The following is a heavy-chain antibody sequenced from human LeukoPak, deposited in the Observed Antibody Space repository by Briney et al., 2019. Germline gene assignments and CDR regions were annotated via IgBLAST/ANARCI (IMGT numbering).Heavy chain of an antibody. Sequence: GGSLRLSCAASGFTFSSYSMNWVRQAPGKGLEWVSSISSSSYIYYADSVKGRFTISRDNAKNSLYLQMNSLRAEDTAVYYCARDVDTSSHYSHFDYWGQGTLVTVSS. CDR2: ISSSSYI. CDR3: ARDVDTSSHYSHFDY. D-gene: IGHD5-18*01. CDR1: GFTFSSYS. V-gene: IGHV3-21*01. J-gene: IGHJ4*02.